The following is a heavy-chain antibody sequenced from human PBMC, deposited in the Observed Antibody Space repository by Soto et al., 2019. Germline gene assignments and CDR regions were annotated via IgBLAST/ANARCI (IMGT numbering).Heavy chain of an antibody. CDR3: TRRGYSGYYYYYVDV. CDR1: GFTFSGSA. Sequence: PGGSLRLSCAASGFTFSGSAMHWVRQASGKGLEWVGRIRSKANSYATAYAASVKGRFTISRDDSKNTAYLQMNSLKTEDTAVYYCTRRGYSGYYYYYVDVWGKGTTVTVSS. D-gene: IGHD5-12*01. J-gene: IGHJ6*03. CDR2: IRSKANSYAT. V-gene: IGHV3-73*01.